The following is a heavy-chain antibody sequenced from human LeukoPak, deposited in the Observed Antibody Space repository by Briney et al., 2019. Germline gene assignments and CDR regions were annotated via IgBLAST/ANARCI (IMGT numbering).Heavy chain of an antibody. D-gene: IGHD4-17*01. CDR1: GGSFSGYY. CDR2: INHSGST. CDR3: ARGQGATVTTSFDY. Sequence: SETLSLTCAVYGGSFSGYYWSWIRQPPGKGLEWIGEINHSGSTNYNPSPKSRVTISVDTSKNQFSLKLSSVTAADTAVYYCARGQGATVTTSFDYWGQGTLVTVSS. V-gene: IGHV4-34*01. J-gene: IGHJ4*02.